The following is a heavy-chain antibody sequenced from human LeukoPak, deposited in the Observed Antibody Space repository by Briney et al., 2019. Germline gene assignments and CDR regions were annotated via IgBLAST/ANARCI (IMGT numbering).Heavy chain of an antibody. CDR2: IKQDGSEK. J-gene: IGHJ4*02. V-gene: IGHV3-7*04. Sequence: GGSLRLSCAASGFTFSSYWMSWVRHAPGKGLEWVANIKQDGSEKYYVDSVKGRFTISRDNAKNSLYLQMNSLRAEDTAVYYCARGGTYYDILAGYYTAWYFDYWGQGTLVTVSS. D-gene: IGHD3-9*01. CDR3: ARGGTYYDILAGYYTAWYFDY. CDR1: GFTFSSYW.